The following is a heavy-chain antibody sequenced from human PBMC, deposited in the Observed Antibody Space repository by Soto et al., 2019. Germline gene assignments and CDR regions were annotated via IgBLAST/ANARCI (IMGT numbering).Heavy chain of an antibody. CDR2: SSGSGGRT. CDR1: GFTFSCYA. D-gene: IGHD2-2*01. Sequence: GGSLRLSCAAAGFTFSCYAMSWVRQAPGKGLEWVSASSGSGGRTYDADSVKGRFTTSSDNSKNTLYLQMNSLRAEDTDVYYFAKDGSVNEIEDPATFDPRRQGTLVPAYS. CDR3: AKDGSVNEIEDPATFDP. V-gene: IGHV3-23*01. J-gene: IGHJ5*02.